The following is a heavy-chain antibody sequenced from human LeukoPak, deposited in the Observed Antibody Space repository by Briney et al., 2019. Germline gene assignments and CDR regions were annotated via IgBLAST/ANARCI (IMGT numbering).Heavy chain of an antibody. CDR1: GFIFSSYA. CDR3: AKARLVRGVIMTPFYFDY. D-gene: IGHD3-10*01. V-gene: IGHV3-23*01. CDR2: VTGSGDST. Sequence: PGGSLRLSCAASGFIFSSYAMSWVRQAPGKGLEWVSAVTGSGDSTYYADSVKRRFTVSRDNSKNTLYLRMNSLRAEDTAVYYCAKARLVRGVIMTPFYFDYWGQGTLVTLSS. J-gene: IGHJ4*02.